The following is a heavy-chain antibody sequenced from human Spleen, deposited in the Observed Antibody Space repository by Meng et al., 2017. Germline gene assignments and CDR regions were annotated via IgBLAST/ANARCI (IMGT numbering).Heavy chain of an antibody. J-gene: IGHJ5*02. CDR1: GDSVSSNSAA. Sequence: SQTRSLTGAISGDSVSSNSAAWNWIRQSPSRGLEWLGRTYYRSKWFNDYAVSVTSRLTINPDTSKNQFSLQLNSVTPEDTAVYYCARDHGSGWYPWGQGTLVTVSS. CDR2: TYYRSKWFN. CDR3: ARDHGSGWYP. D-gene: IGHD6-19*01. V-gene: IGHV6-1*01.